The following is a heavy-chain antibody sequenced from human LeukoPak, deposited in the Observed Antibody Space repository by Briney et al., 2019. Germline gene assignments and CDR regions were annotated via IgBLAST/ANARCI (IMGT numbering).Heavy chain of an antibody. D-gene: IGHD3-22*01. CDR1: SCSFPRYG. Sequence: ASVTVSCQASSCSFPRYGFSWLRQAPAQPLEWMGWISAYNGNTKYAQKLQGRVTMTTDTSTSTAYVELRSLRSDDTAVYYCARRIVYYMDVWDKGTTVSIS. J-gene: IGHJ6*03. CDR2: ISAYNGNT. CDR3: ARRIVYYMDV. V-gene: IGHV1-18*01.